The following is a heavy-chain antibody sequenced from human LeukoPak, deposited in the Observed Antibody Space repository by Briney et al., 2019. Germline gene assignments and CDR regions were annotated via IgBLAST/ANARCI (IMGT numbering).Heavy chain of an antibody. D-gene: IGHD6-19*01. CDR1: GFTFSSYA. Sequence: GGSLRLSCAASGFTFSSYAMHWVRQAPGKGLEYVSAISSNGGSTYYANSVKGRFTISRDNSKNTLYLQMGSLRAEDMAVYYCARGASGSGWYWDYYYYMDVWGKGTTVTISS. V-gene: IGHV3-64*01. J-gene: IGHJ6*03. CDR3: ARGASGSGWYWDYYYYMDV. CDR2: ISSNGGST.